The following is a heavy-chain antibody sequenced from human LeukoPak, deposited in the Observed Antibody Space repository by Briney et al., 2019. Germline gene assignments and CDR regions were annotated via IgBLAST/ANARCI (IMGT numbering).Heavy chain of an antibody. CDR2: IIPILGIA. D-gene: IGHD6-13*01. Sequence: ASVKVSCKASGYTFTGYYMHWVRQAPGQGLEWMGRIIPILGIANYAQKFQGRVTITADKSTSTAYMELSSLRSEDTAVYYCARDGDSSSWSNWFDPWGQGTLVTVSS. V-gene: IGHV1-69*04. CDR3: ARDGDSSSWSNWFDP. J-gene: IGHJ5*02. CDR1: GYTFTGYY.